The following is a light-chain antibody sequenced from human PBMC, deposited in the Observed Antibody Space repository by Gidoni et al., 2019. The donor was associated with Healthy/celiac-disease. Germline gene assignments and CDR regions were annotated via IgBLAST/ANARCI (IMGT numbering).Light chain of an antibody. CDR3: NSRDSSGNHVV. CDR1: SLRSYY. Sequence: SAELTQDPAVSVAFGQTVRITCQGDSLRSYYASWYQQKPGKAPVLVIYGKNNRPSGIPDRFAGYSSGNTDSLTITGAQAEDEADYYCNSRDSSGNHVVFGGGTKLTVI. J-gene: IGLJ2*01. CDR2: GKN. V-gene: IGLV3-19*01.